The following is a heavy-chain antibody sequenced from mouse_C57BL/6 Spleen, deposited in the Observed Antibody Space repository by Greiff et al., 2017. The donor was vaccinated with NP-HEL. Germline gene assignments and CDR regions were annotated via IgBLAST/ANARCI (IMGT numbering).Heavy chain of an antibody. Sequence: VQLQQSGPELVKPGDSVKISCKASGYSFTGYFMNWVMQSHGKSLEWIGRINPYNGDTFYNQKFKGKATLTVDKSSSTAHMELRSLTSEDTAVYYCARKKTTVVAHWYFDVWGTGTTVTVSS. D-gene: IGHD1-1*01. V-gene: IGHV1-20*01. CDR2: INPYNGDT. CDR3: ARKKTTVVAHWYFDV. J-gene: IGHJ1*03. CDR1: GYSFTGYF.